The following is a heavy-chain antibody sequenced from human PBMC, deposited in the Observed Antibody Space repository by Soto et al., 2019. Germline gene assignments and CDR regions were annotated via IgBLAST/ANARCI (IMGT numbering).Heavy chain of an antibody. CDR1: GFTFTTYA. V-gene: IGHV3-23*01. Sequence: LLESGGGLVQPGGSLRLSCAASGFTFTTYAMGWVRQAPGKGLEWVSSISGSGAGTFYADSAKGRFTISRDNAKKMVYLQMNGLRADDTALYYCAKEALTVAGKNFDACGQGTLVTVSS. J-gene: IGHJ4*02. CDR3: AKEALTVAGKNFDA. D-gene: IGHD6-19*01. CDR2: ISGSGAGT.